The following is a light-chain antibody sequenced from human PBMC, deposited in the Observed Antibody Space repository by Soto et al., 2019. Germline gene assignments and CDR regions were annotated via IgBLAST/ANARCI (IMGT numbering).Light chain of an antibody. J-gene: IGKJ5*01. Sequence: IVMTQSPATLSVSPVEIATLSCRASQSVSSNLAWYQQKPGQAPRLLIYGPSSRATGIPDRFSGSGSGTDFTLTISSLQSEDFAVYYCQQYNNWPGFGQGTRLEI. CDR2: GPS. V-gene: IGKV3D-15*01. CDR1: QSVSSN. CDR3: QQYNNWPG.